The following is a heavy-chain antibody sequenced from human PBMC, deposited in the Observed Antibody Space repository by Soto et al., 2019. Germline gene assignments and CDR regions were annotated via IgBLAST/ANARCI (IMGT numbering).Heavy chain of an antibody. Sequence: ASVKVSCKASGYTFTSYDINWVRQATGQGLEWMGWMNPNSGNTGYAQKFQGRVTMTRNTSISTAYMELSSLRSEDTAVYYCARGPWFGDPFAFDYWGQGTLVTVSS. D-gene: IGHD3-10*01. CDR2: MNPNSGNT. J-gene: IGHJ4*02. CDR1: GYTFTSYD. CDR3: ARGPWFGDPFAFDY. V-gene: IGHV1-8*01.